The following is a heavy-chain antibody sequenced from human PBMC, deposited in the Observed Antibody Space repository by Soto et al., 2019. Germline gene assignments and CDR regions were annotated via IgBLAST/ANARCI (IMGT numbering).Heavy chain of an antibody. CDR2: IAVGSGNT. D-gene: IGHD1-20*01. J-gene: IGHJ6*03. Sequence: GASVKLACKASGFTYSISALRCGSQARGQRLEWLGWIAVGSGNTNYAQRFQERVTITRDMSTSTAYMELNSLRSDDTAFYYCEGIRGRVPDLEVLRKGTT. V-gene: IGHV1-58*01. CDR3: EGIRGRVPDLEV. CDR1: GFTYSISA.